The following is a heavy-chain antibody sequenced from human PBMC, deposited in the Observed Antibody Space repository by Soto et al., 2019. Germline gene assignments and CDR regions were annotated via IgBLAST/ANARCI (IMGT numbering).Heavy chain of an antibody. CDR3: ARKYCGGDCYPGTPIAGGVSWYYDL. D-gene: IGHD2-21*02. CDR2: IYYSGST. CDR1: GGSVSSGSYY. J-gene: IGHJ2*01. V-gene: IGHV4-61*01. Sequence: QVQLQESGPGLVKPSETLSLTCTVSGGSVSSGSYYWSWIRQPPGKGLEWIGYIYYSGSTNYNPSLQSRVTISVDTSKNQVSLKLSSVTAADTAVYYCARKYCGGDCYPGTPIAGGVSWYYDLWGRGTLVTVSS.